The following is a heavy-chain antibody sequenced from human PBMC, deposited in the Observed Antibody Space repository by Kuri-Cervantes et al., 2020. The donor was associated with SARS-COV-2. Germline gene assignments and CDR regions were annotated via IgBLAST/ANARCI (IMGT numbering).Heavy chain of an antibody. D-gene: IGHD6-19*01. CDR3: ARVVLSSGWGVDY. Sequence: GSLRLSCAVYGGSFSGYYWSWVRQPPGKGLEWIGEINHRGSTNYNPSLKSRVTVSVDTSKNQFSLKLSSVPAADTAVYYCARVVLSSGWGVDYWGQGTLVTVSS. CDR1: GGSFSGYY. V-gene: IGHV4-34*01. J-gene: IGHJ4*02. CDR2: INHRGST.